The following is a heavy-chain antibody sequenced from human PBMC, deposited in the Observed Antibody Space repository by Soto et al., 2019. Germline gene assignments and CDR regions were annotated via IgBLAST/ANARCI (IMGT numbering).Heavy chain of an antibody. D-gene: IGHD1-26*01. CDR1: GFTFSSYS. CDR2: ISSSSSTI. Sequence: EVQLVESGGGLVQPGGSLRLSCAASGFTFSSYSMNWVRQAPGKGLEWVSYISSSSSTIYYADSVKGRFTISRDNAKNSLYLQMNSLRDEDTAVYYCARSMWELLYFYFDYWGQGTLVTVSS. V-gene: IGHV3-48*02. J-gene: IGHJ4*02. CDR3: ARSMWELLYFYFDY.